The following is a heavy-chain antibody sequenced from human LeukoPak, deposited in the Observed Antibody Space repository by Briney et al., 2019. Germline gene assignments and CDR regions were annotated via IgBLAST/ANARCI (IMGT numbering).Heavy chain of an antibody. CDR2: IKQDGSEK. CDR1: GFTFSSYS. V-gene: IGHV3-7*01. Sequence: GGSLRLSCAASGFTFSSYSMNWVRQAPGKGLEWVANIKQDGSEKYYVDSVKGRFTISRDNSKNTLYLQMNSLRAEDTAVYYCARDLKRWFGELSNYYYGMDVWGKGTTVTVSS. CDR3: ARDLKRWFGELSNYYYGMDV. D-gene: IGHD3-10*01. J-gene: IGHJ6*04.